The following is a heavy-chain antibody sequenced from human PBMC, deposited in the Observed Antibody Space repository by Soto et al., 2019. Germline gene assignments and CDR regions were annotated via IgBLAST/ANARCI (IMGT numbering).Heavy chain of an antibody. CDR3: ARDDVLCDGGRCYGVPLDV. CDR1: GFTVGSKY. J-gene: IGHJ6*02. CDR2: IQSGGPT. Sequence: EVHLVESGGGLVQPVGSLRLSCAASGFTVGSKYMSWVRQAPGKGREWVSLIQSGGPTYYADSVKGRFTISRDTSENTLHLQMDSLRPEDTAVYYCARDDVLCDGGRCYGVPLDVWGQGTTVTVSS. D-gene: IGHD2-15*01. V-gene: IGHV3-66*01.